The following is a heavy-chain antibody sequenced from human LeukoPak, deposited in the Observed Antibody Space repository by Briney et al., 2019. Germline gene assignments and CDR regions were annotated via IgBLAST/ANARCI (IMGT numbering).Heavy chain of an antibody. CDR3: ARHLSSIVGDTLSSGFDP. CDR1: GGSISSYY. CDR2: IYYSGST. J-gene: IGHJ5*02. V-gene: IGHV4-59*08. Sequence: SETLSLTCTVSGGSISSYYWSWIRQPPGKGLEWIGYIYYSGSTNYNPSLKSRVTISVDTSKNQFSLKLSSVTAADTAVYYCARHLSSIVGDTLSSGFDPWGQGTLVTVSS. D-gene: IGHD1-26*01.